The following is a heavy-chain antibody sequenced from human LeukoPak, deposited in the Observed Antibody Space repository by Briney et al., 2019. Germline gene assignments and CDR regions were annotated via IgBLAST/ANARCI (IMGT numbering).Heavy chain of an antibody. Sequence: KPSETLSLTCTVSGCSISSYYWSWIRQPPGKGLEWIGYIYYSGSTNYNPPLKSRVTMSVDTSKNQFSLKLSSVTAADTAVYYCARDSSVVVPAAIEGPYYYYYMDVWGKGTTVTVSS. CDR2: IYYSGST. J-gene: IGHJ6*03. D-gene: IGHD2-2*02. V-gene: IGHV4-59*12. CDR1: GCSISSYY. CDR3: ARDSSVVVPAAIEGPYYYYYMDV.